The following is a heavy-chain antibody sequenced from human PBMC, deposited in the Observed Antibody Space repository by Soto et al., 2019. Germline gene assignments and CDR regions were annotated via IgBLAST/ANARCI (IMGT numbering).Heavy chain of an antibody. D-gene: IGHD2-8*01. CDR1: GYTFTSYD. V-gene: IGHV1-8*01. Sequence: GASVKVSCKASGYTFTSYDINWVRQATGQGLEWMGWMNPNSGNTGYAQKFQGRVTMTRNTSISTTYMELSSLRSEDTAVYYCARGRNIVLMVYDISSREDWFDPWGQGTLVTVSS. CDR3: ARGRNIVLMVYDISSREDWFDP. CDR2: MNPNSGNT. J-gene: IGHJ5*02.